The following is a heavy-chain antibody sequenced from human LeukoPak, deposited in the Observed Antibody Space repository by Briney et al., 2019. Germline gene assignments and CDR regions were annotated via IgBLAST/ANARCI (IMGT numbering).Heavy chain of an antibody. D-gene: IGHD1-26*01. Sequence: SETLSLTCAVYGVSFSGYYWSWIRQLPGKGLEWIGEINHSGSTNYNPSLKSRVTISVDTSKNQFSLKLSSVTAADTAVYYCARSPRWELLRYFDYWGQGTLVTVSS. CDR3: ARSPRWELLRYFDY. CDR2: INHSGST. V-gene: IGHV4-34*01. CDR1: GVSFSGYY. J-gene: IGHJ4*02.